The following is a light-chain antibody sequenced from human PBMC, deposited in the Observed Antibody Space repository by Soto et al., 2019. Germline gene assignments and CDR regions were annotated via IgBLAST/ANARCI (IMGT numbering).Light chain of an antibody. J-gene: IGKJ2*01. V-gene: IGKV3-20*01. CDR3: QQYGSSPGT. CDR2: GAS. CDR1: QSVSGSY. Sequence: EIVLTQSPGTLSLSPGERATLSCRASQSVSGSYLAWYQHKPCQAPRRLIYGASSRATGIPDRFSGSGSGTHFTRTDSRLEPEDFGVYYCQQYGSSPGTFGQGIKLEIK.